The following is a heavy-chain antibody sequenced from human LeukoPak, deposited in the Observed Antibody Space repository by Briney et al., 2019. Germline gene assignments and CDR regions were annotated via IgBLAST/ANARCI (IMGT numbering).Heavy chain of an antibody. J-gene: IGHJ4*02. D-gene: IGHD1-7*01. CDR2: ISVYNGNT. Sequence: ASVKVSCTASGYTFTSYGISWVRQAPGQGLERMGCISVYNGNTNNAQNPQGRVTMTTDTSTSTAYMELRSLGSDDTAVYYCARGSRNWNYGDYWGQGTLVTVSS. CDR1: GYTFTSYG. V-gene: IGHV1-18*01. CDR3: ARGSRNWNYGDY.